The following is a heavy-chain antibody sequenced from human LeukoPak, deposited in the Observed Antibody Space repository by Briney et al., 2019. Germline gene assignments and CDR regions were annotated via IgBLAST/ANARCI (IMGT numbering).Heavy chain of an antibody. CDR3: ARESWWLPEDAFDI. Sequence: GSLRLSCAASGFTFSSYWMTWVRQAPGKGLEWVANIKQDGSDKYYVGSVKGRVTISRDNAKNSLYLQMNSLRAEDTAVYYCARESWWLPEDAFDIWGQGTMVTVSS. D-gene: IGHD5-12*01. J-gene: IGHJ3*02. V-gene: IGHV3-7*01. CDR2: IKQDGSDK. CDR1: GFTFSSYW.